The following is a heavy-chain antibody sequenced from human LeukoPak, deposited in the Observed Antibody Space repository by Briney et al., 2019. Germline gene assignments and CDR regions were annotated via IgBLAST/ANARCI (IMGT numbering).Heavy chain of an antibody. Sequence: ASVKVSCKASGYTFTSYAMHWVRQAPGQRLEWMGWINAGNGNTEYSQKFQGRVTITRDTSASTAYMELSSLRSEDTAVYYCARARGGSGSYLRFDYWGQGTLVTVSS. J-gene: IGHJ4*02. CDR1: GYTFTSYA. D-gene: IGHD3-10*01. CDR2: INAGNGNT. V-gene: IGHV1-3*01. CDR3: ARARGGSGSYLRFDY.